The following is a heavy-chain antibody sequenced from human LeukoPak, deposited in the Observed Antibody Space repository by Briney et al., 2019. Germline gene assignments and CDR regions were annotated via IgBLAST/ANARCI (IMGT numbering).Heavy chain of an antibody. CDR3: AREGEWELLGLEAFDY. J-gene: IGHJ4*02. CDR1: GGTFTSYA. D-gene: IGHD1-26*01. CDR2: IIPIFGTA. Sequence: SVTVSCKASGGTFTSYAINWVRQAHGQGLERVGGIIPIFGTANYAQKFQGRVTITADESTSTAYMELSSLRSEDTAVYYCAREGEWELLGLEAFDYWGQGTLVTVSP. V-gene: IGHV1-69*01.